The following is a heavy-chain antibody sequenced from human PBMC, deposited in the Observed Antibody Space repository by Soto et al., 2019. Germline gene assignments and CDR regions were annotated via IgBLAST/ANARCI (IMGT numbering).Heavy chain of an antibody. J-gene: IGHJ4*02. CDR3: ARDRSDYIWESYLDIDY. CDR1: GFTFSSYS. CDR2: ISSSSSYI. Sequence: GGSLRLSCAASGFTFSSYSMNWVRQAPGKGLEWVSSISSSSSYIYYADSVKGRFTISRDNAKNSLYLQMNSLRAEDTAVYYCARDRSDYIWESYLDIDYWGQGTLVTVSS. V-gene: IGHV3-21*01. D-gene: IGHD3-16*02.